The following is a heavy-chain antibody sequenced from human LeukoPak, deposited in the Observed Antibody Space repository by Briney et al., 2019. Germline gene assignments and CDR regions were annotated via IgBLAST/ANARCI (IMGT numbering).Heavy chain of an antibody. CDR1: GHTFTSYG. CDR2: ISAYNGNT. D-gene: IGHD3-22*01. CDR3: ARDGDYYDSSGYYVV. V-gene: IGHV1-18*01. Sequence: ASVKVSCEASGHTFTSYGISWVRQAPGQGLEWMGWISAYNGNTNYAQKLQGRVTMTTDTSTSTAYMELRSLRSEDTAVYYCARDGDYYDSSGYYVVWGQGTLVTVSS. J-gene: IGHJ4*02.